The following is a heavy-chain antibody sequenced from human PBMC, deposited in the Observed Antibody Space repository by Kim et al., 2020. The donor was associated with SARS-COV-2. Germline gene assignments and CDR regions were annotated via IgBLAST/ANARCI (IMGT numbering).Heavy chain of an antibody. J-gene: IGHJ3*02. V-gene: IGHV4-31*03. Sequence: SETLSLTCTVSGGSISSGGYYWSWIRQHPGKGLEWIGYIYYSGSTYYNPSLKSRVTISVDTSKNQFSLKLSSVTAADTAVYYCARDRDVVPVDAFDIWGQGTMVTVSS. CDR1: GGSISSGGYY. CDR2: IYYSGST. CDR3: ARDRDVVPVDAFDI. D-gene: IGHD2-2*01.